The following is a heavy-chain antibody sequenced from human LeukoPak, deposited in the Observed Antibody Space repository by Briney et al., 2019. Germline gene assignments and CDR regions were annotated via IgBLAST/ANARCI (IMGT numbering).Heavy chain of an antibody. V-gene: IGHV3-9*01. CDR1: GFTFDDYA. CDR2: ISWNSGSI. D-gene: IGHD6-19*01. Sequence: GGSLRLSCAASGFTFDDYAMHWVRQAPGKGLEWVSGISWNSGSIGYADSVKGRFTISRDNAKNSLYLQMNSLRAEDTALYYCAKVAVAGCFDCWGQGTLVTVSS. J-gene: IGHJ4*02. CDR3: AKVAVAGCFDC.